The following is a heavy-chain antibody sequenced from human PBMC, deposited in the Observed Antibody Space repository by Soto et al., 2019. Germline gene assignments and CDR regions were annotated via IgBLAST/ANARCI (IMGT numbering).Heavy chain of an antibody. CDR1: GYTFTSYG. D-gene: IGHD2-2*01. CDR2: INAANGDT. Sequence: ASVKVSCKASGYTFTSYGISWVRQAPGQGLEWMAWINAANGDTKYSQKLQGRVTLSRDTSANTVYMELSSLRSEDTAVYYCARLGYCISTSCYDYFDPWGQGTLVTVS. V-gene: IGHV1-18*01. CDR3: ARLGYCISTSCYDYFDP. J-gene: IGHJ5*02.